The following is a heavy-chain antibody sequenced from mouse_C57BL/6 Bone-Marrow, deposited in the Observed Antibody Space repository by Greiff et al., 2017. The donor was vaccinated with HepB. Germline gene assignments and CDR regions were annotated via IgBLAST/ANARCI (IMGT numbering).Heavy chain of an antibody. V-gene: IGHV1-69*01. CDR3: ASKGMSYYGSPPSFDY. J-gene: IGHJ2*01. CDR2: IDPSDSYT. CDR1: GYTFTSYW. Sequence: QVQLQQPGAELVMPGASVKLSCKASGYTFTSYWMHWVKQRPGQGLEWIGEIDPSDSYTNYNQKFKGKSTLTVDKSSSTAYMQLSSLTSEDSAVYYCASKGMSYYGSPPSFDYWGQGTTLTVSS. D-gene: IGHD1-1*01.